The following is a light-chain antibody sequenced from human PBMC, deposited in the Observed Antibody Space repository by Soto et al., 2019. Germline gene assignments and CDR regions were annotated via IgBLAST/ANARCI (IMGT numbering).Light chain of an antibody. CDR1: SSDVGGYNF. CDR2: EVI. CDR3: SSFGGGNKVL. J-gene: IGLJ3*02. V-gene: IGLV2-8*01. Sequence: QSALTQPPSASGSPGQSVTISCTGTSSDVGGYNFVSWYQQHPGKVPKTVNYEVIKRPSGVPDRFSGSKSGNTASLTVSGLQAEDEADYYCSSFGGGNKVLFGGGTKLTVL.